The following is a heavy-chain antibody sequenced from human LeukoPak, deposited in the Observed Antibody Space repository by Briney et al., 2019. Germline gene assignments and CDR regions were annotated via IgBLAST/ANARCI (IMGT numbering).Heavy chain of an antibody. J-gene: IGHJ5*02. D-gene: IGHD2-15*01. CDR1: GFTFSSYW. CDR3: TRRARYCSEGSCYSWFDP. Sequence: GGSLRLSCAASGFTFSSYWMSWVRQAPGKGLEWVAKMKGSEEYYVDSVQGRFTISRDNAKNSVYLQMNSLRVDDTAVYYCTRRARYCSEGSCYSWFDPWGQGTLVTVSS. CDR2: MKGSEE. V-gene: IGHV3-7*01.